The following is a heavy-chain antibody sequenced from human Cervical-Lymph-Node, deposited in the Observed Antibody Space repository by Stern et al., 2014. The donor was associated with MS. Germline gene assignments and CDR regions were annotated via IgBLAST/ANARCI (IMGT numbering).Heavy chain of an antibody. V-gene: IGHV5-51*01. D-gene: IGHD6-25*01. J-gene: IGHJ4*02. CDR3: GRRGRDGYSSGWYLDY. CDR2: IYPGDGDT. CDR1: GYSFTSYW. Sequence: DQLVQSGAEVKKPGGSLKISCKGSGYSFTSYWIRWVRQVPGNGLEWMGIIYPGDGDTRYSPSFQSQGSISARKSNSTAYLQWSSLKGSDTAMYYCGRRGRDGYSSGWYLDYWGRGTLVTVSS.